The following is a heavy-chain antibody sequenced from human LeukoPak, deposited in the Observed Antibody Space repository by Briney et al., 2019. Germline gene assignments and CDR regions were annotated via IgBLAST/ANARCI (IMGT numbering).Heavy chain of an antibody. Sequence: SETLSLTCTVSGGSISSSSYYWGWIRQPPGKGLEWIGSIYYSGSTYYNPSLKSRVTISVDTSKNQFSLKLSSVTAADTAVYYCARKLRIAVAGVSSVGDAFDIWGQGTMVTVSS. CDR2: IYYSGST. CDR1: GGSISSSSYY. J-gene: IGHJ3*02. D-gene: IGHD6-19*01. V-gene: IGHV4-39*01. CDR3: ARKLRIAVAGVSSVGDAFDI.